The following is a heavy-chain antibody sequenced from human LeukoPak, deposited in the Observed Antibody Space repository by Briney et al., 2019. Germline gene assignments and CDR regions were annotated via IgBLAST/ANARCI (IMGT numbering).Heavy chain of an antibody. D-gene: IGHD6-19*01. CDR2: VSGGGCTT. Sequence: GRSPRLSSAASEFPFTHYVMSWVRQAPGKGLEWLSSVSGGGCTTYYADSVKRRFAISRDNSKDTLYLQMDSLRAEGTAVYYCAKDHSSGWYRMGDYWGQGTLVTVSS. J-gene: IGHJ4*02. V-gene: IGHV3-23*01. CDR1: EFPFTHYV. CDR3: AKDHSSGWYRMGDY.